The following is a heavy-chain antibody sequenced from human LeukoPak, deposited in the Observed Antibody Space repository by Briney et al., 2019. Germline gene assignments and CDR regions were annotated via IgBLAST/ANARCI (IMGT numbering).Heavy chain of an antibody. D-gene: IGHD6-13*01. CDR2: IYYSGST. V-gene: IGHV4-31*03. CDR3: ASVYSSSWYQGVWWFDP. Sequence: PSETLSLTCTVSGGSISSGDYYWSWIRQHPGKGLEWIGYIYYSGSTYYNPSLKSRVTISVDTSKNQFSLKLSSVTAADTAVYYCASVYSSSWYQGVWWFDPWGQGTLVTVSS. CDR1: GGSISSGDYY. J-gene: IGHJ5*02.